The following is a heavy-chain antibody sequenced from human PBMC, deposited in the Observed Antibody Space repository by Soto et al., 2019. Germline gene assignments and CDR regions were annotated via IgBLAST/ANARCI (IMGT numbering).Heavy chain of an antibody. CDR2: IYYSGST. CDR3: ARVARGRVVGATPPCFDY. D-gene: IGHD1-26*01. CDR1: GGSISSGIYY. Sequence: QVQLQESGPGLVKPSQTLSLTCTVSGGSISSGIYYWSWIRQNPGKRLEWIGHIYYSGSTYYNPSLKSRVSISVDTSKNQFSLKLTSVTAADTAVYYCARVARGRVVGATPPCFDYWGQGTLVTVSS. J-gene: IGHJ4*02. V-gene: IGHV4-31*03.